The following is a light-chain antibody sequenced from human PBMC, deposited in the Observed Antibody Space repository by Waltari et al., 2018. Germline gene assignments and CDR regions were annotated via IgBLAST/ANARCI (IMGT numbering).Light chain of an antibody. Sequence: EIVLTQSPATLSLSPGGRATLSCRASQTVRTYLAWYQQKPGQAPRLLIVDSSSRATGIPAKFSGSGSGTDFTPTVSNLEPEDFAIYYCQQRSNWPYTFGQGTRVEIK. J-gene: IGKJ2*01. V-gene: IGKV3-11*01. CDR1: QTVRTY. CDR3: QQRSNWPYT. CDR2: DSS.